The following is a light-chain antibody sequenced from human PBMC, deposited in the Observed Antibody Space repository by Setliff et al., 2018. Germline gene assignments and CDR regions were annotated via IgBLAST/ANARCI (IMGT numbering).Light chain of an antibody. CDR2: AVS. Sequence: QSVLTQPASVSGSPGQSITISCSGTSSDVGSYDLVSWYQQHPGKAPKLIIYAVSDRPSGVSNRFSGSKSGNTASLTISGLQTEDEADYYCNAYTSGSTYVFGTGT. J-gene: IGLJ1*01. CDR1: SSDVGSYDL. V-gene: IGLV2-14*03. CDR3: NAYTSGSTYV.